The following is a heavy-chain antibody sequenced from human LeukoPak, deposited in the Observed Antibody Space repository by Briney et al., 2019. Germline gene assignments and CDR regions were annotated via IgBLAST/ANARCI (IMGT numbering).Heavy chain of an antibody. V-gene: IGHV4-4*02. D-gene: IGHD1-26*01. CDR2: IFHSGST. CDR1: GGSISNYY. CDR3: ARGGNKWELDNWFDP. J-gene: IGHJ5*02. Sequence: SETLSLTCTVSGGSISNYYWNWVRQPPGKGLEWIGEIFHSGSTNYNPSLKSRVTISVDKSKNQFSLKLNSVTAADTAVYYCARGGNKWELDNWFDPWGQGTLVTVSS.